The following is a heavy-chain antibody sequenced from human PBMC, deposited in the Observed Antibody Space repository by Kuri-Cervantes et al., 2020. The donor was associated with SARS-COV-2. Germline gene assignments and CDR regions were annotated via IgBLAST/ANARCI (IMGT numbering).Heavy chain of an antibody. V-gene: IGHV3-30*04. CDR2: ISYDGSSK. CDR3: ARADGITMIVETRPTDY. D-gene: IGHD3-22*01. J-gene: IGHJ4*02. CDR1: GFTFSSYA. Sequence: GGSLRLSCAASGFTFSSYAMHWVRQAPGKGLEWVAVISYDGSSKYYADSVKGRFTISRDNSKNTLYLQMNSLRAEDTAVYYCARADGITMIVETRPTDYWGQGTLVTVSS.